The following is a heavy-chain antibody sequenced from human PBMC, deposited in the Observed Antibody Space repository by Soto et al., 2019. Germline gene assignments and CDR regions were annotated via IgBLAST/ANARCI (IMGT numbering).Heavy chain of an antibody. CDR3: ARVNTTLVDHFDC. Sequence: GGSLRLSCVVSGFSVSGSSIFWVRQATGKGLEWVSLMHRGGSTDNADSVKGRFTTSRDKSKNTPYLHMNGLRVEDTAVYYCARVNTTLVDHFDCWGQGTLVTVSS. D-gene: IGHD5-18*01. CDR2: MHRGGST. V-gene: IGHV3-53*01. J-gene: IGHJ4*02. CDR1: GFSVSGSS.